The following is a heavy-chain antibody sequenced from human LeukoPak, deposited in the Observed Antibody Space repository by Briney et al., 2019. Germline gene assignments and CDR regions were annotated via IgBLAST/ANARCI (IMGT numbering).Heavy chain of an antibody. CDR2: IYHSGST. Sequence: SETLSLTCTVSGGSISSGGDYWSWIRQPPGKGLEWIGYIYHSGSTYYNPSLKSRVTISVDTSKNQFSLKLSSVTAADTAVYYCASHVDGSYYGPFDYWGQGTLVTVSS. D-gene: IGHD1-26*01. J-gene: IGHJ4*02. V-gene: IGHV4-30-2*03. CDR1: GGSISSGGDY. CDR3: ASHVDGSYYGPFDY.